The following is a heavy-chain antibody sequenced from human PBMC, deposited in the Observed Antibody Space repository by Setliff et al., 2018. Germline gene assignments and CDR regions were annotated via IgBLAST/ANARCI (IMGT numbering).Heavy chain of an antibody. CDR2: IYHSGST. CDR1: GYSISSGYY. D-gene: IGHD6-13*01. V-gene: IGHV4-38-2*01. J-gene: IGHJ6*02. Sequence: PSETLSLTCAVSGYSISSGYYWGWIRQPPGKGLEWIGSIYHSGSTYYNPSLKSRVTISVDTSKNQFSLKLSSVTAADTAVYYCARSAGYSSSWYNYYYGMDVWGQGTTVTSP. CDR3: ARSAGYSSSWYNYYYGMDV.